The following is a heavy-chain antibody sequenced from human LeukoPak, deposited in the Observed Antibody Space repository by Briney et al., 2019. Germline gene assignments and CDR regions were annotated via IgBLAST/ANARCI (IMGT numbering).Heavy chain of an antibody. D-gene: IGHD3-3*01. CDR2: FIPILGTA. CDR1: GGTFSDYA. J-gene: IGHJ6*04. Sequence: ASVKVSCKASGGTFSDYALNWVRQAPGQGLEWMGVFIPILGTANSTQKFQGRVTITADVSTNTVYMELSSLRSEDTAVYFCAGIPVFGVVLHQEPVWGKGTTVTVSS. V-gene: IGHV1-69*13. CDR3: AGIPVFGVVLHQEPV.